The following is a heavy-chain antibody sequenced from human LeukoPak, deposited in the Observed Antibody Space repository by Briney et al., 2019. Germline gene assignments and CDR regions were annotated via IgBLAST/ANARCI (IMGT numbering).Heavy chain of an antibody. Sequence: GGSLRLSCAASGFTFSTYSMNWVRQAPGKGLEWVSYISSSSSIYYADSVKGRFTISRDNAKNSLYLQMNSVRAEDTAVYYCARLSRFLEWSNWFDPWGQGTLVTVSS. D-gene: IGHD3-3*01. J-gene: IGHJ5*02. CDR1: GFTFSTYS. CDR3: ARLSRFLEWSNWFDP. V-gene: IGHV3-48*01. CDR2: ISSSSSI.